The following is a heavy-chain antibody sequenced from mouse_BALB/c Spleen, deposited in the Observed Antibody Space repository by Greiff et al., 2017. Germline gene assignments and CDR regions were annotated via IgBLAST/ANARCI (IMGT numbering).Heavy chain of an antibody. Sequence: EVQVVESGGGLVQPGGSLKLSCAASGFTFSSYGMSWVRQTPDKRLELVATINSNGGSTYYPDSVKGRFTISRDNAKNTLYLQMSSLKSEDTAMYYCARDRYYGSSMDYWGQGTSVTVSS. J-gene: IGHJ4*01. D-gene: IGHD2-1*01. V-gene: IGHV5-6-3*01. CDR1: GFTFSSYG. CDR2: INSNGGST. CDR3: ARDRYYGSSMDY.